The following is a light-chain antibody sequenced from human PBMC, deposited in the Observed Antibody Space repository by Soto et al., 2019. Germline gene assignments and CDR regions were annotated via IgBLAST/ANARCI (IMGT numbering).Light chain of an antibody. J-gene: IGKJ4*01. CDR1: QSVSKN. CDR2: DAS. V-gene: IGKV3-11*01. Sequence: EIVLTQSPATLSLSPGERATLSCRASQSVSKNLAWYQQKPGQAPRLVIYDASSRATGIPARFSGSGSGTDFTLTISSLEPEDFAVYYCQQRTNWPLTFGGGTKVEIK. CDR3: QQRTNWPLT.